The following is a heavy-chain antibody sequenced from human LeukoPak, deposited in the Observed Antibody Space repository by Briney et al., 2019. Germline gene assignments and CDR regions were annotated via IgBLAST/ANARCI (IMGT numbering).Heavy chain of an antibody. CDR3: ARTGAYYRYYYMDV. D-gene: IGHD3-16*02. J-gene: IGHJ6*03. V-gene: IGHV1-69*05. CDR1: GGTFSSYA. CDR2: IIPIFGTA. Sequence: SVKVSCKASGGTFSSYAISWVRQAPGQGLEWMGGIIPIFGTANYAQKFQGRVTITTDESTSTAYMELSSLRSEDTAVCYCARTGAYYRYYYMDVWGKGTTVTVSS.